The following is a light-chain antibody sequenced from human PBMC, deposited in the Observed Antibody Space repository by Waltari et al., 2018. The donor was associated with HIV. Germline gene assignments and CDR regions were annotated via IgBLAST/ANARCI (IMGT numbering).Light chain of an antibody. CDR3: QQSYSTPPT. J-gene: IGKJ1*01. V-gene: IGKV1-39*01. CDR2: AAS. Sequence: DIQMTQSPSSLSASVGDRVTITCRASQRIRSYLNWYQQKPGKAPKLLIYAASSLQSGVPSRFSGSGSGTDCTLTISSLQPEDCATYYCQQSYSTPPTFGQGTKVEIK. CDR1: QRIRSY.